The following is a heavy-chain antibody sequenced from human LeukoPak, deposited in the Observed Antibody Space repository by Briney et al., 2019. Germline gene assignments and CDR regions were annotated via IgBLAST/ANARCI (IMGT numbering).Heavy chain of an antibody. V-gene: IGHV4-61*08. Sequence: SQTLSLTCTVSGGSISSGGYYWSWIRQPPGMGLEWIGYIYYSGSTNYNPSLKSRVTISVDTSKNQFSLKLSSVTAADTAVYYCATLTGDRGYYYYYYMDVWGKGTTVTVSS. D-gene: IGHD7-27*01. CDR3: ATLTGDRGYYYYYYMDV. CDR2: IYYSGST. CDR1: GGSISSGGYY. J-gene: IGHJ6*03.